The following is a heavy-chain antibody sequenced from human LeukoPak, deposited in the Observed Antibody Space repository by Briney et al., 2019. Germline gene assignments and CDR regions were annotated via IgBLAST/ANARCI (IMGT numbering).Heavy chain of an antibody. CDR1: GFTLNDYY. V-gene: IGHV3-11*01. Sequence: GGSLRLSCAASGFTLNDYYMSWIRQAPGKGLEWISYISYSATIIEYADSVKGRFTISRDNAKNSLYLEMNSLRAEDTAVYYCARVSWYGSGNLINFDCWGQGALVSDSS. J-gene: IGHJ4*02. D-gene: IGHD3-10*01. CDR3: ARVSWYGSGNLINFDC. CDR2: ISYSATII.